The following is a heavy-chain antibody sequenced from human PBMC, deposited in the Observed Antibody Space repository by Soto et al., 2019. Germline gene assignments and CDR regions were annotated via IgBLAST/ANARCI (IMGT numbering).Heavy chain of an antibody. CDR2: IIPIFGTA. CDR1: GGTFSSYA. V-gene: IGHV1-69*01. CDR3: ASSHIVVVTAIGYFDY. D-gene: IGHD2-21*02. Sequence: QVQLVQSGAVVKKPGSSVKVSCKASGGTFSSYAISWVRQAPGQGLEWMGGIIPIFGTANYAQKFQGRVTITADESTSTAYMELSSLRSEDTAVYYCASSHIVVVTAIGYFDYWGQGTLVTVSS. J-gene: IGHJ4*02.